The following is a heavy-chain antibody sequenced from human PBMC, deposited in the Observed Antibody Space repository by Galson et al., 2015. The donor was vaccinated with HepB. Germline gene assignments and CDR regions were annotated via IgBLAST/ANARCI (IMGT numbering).Heavy chain of an antibody. CDR3: ARAYSSYYYGMDV. J-gene: IGHJ6*02. CDR1: GYSFTSYW. CDR2: IYPGDSDI. D-gene: IGHD5-18*01. Sequence: QSGAEVKKPGESLKISCKGSGYSFTSYWIGWVRQMPGKGLEWMGIIYPGDSDIRYSPSFQGQVTISADKSISTAYLQWSSLKASDTAVYYCARAYSSYYYGMDVWGQGTTVTVSS. V-gene: IGHV5-51*01.